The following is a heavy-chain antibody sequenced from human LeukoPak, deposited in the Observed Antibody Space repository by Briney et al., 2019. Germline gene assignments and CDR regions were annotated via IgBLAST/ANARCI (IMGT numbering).Heavy chain of an antibody. D-gene: IGHD4-11*01. CDR3: ARALHSNYVY. CDR1: GFTVSSNY. V-gene: IGHV3-53*04. Sequence: PGGSLRLSCAASGFTVSSNYMSWVRQAPGKGLEWVSVIYSGGSTYYADSVKGRFTISGHNSKNTLYLQMNSLRAEDTAVYYCARALHSNYVYWGQGTLVTVSS. CDR2: IYSGGST. J-gene: IGHJ4*02.